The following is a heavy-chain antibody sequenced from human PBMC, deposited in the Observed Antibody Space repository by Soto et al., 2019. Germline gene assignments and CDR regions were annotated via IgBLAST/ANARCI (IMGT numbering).Heavy chain of an antibody. Sequence: SVKVSCKASGGTFSSYAISWARQAPGQGLEWMGGIIPIFGTANYAQKFQGRVTITADESTSTAYMELSSLRSEDTAVYYCAKHSYGSGVYPISFSSGRAVWGNGTIVPVS. V-gene: IGHV1-69*13. CDR3: AKHSYGSGVYPISFSSGRAV. D-gene: IGHD3-10*01. CDR1: GGTFSSYA. CDR2: IIPIFGTA. J-gene: IGHJ3*01.